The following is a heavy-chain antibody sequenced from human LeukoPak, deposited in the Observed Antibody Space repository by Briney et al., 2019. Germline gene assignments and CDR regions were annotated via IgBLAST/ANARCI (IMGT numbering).Heavy chain of an antibody. Sequence: SETLSLTCTVSGGSISSYYWSWIRQPPGKGLEWIGYIYYSGITNYNPSLKSRVTISVDTSKNRFSLNMWSVTAADTAVYYCARDPYSSGYYASFDPWGQGTLVTVSS. D-gene: IGHD5-12*01. CDR1: GGSISSYY. V-gene: IGHV4-59*01. J-gene: IGHJ5*02. CDR3: ARDPYSSGYYASFDP. CDR2: IYYSGIT.